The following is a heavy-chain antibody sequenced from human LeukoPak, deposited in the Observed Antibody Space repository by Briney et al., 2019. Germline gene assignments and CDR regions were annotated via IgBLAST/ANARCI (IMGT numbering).Heavy chain of an antibody. CDR3: ARGGIPDSSGSRGLIANYFDY. V-gene: IGHV3-30-3*01. CDR1: GFTFSSYA. J-gene: IGHJ4*02. Sequence: RRSLRLSCAASGFTFSSYAMHWVRQAPGKGLEWVAVISYDGSSKYYADSVKGRFTISRDNSKNTLYLQMNSLRAEDTAVYYCARGGIPDSSGSRGLIANYFDYWGQGTLVTVSS. D-gene: IGHD3-22*01. CDR2: ISYDGSSK.